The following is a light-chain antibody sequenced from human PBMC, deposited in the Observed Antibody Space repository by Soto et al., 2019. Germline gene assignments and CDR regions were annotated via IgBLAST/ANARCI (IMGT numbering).Light chain of an antibody. V-gene: IGKV3-20*01. Sequence: ETVLTQSPGTVSLSPGERATLSCRTSQSVNNNLLAWYQQRPGQAPRLLIHGVFNRATGIPDRFSGGGSGTDFTLTISGLEPEDSAVYYCQHYDGSPRTFGQGTKLEI. CDR1: QSVNNNL. CDR2: GVF. CDR3: QHYDGSPRT. J-gene: IGKJ2*01.